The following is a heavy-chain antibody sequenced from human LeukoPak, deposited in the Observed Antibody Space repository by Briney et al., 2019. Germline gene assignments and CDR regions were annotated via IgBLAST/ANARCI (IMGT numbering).Heavy chain of an antibody. CDR2: INPNSGGT. Sequence: ASVKVSCKASGYTFTDYYVHWVRQAPGQGLEWMGGINPNSGGTNFAQKFQGRVTMTRGTSIRTVYLEMSSLRSDDTALYYCARAKYLDYWGQGTPVTVSS. CDR3: ARAKYLDY. CDR1: GYTFTDYY. J-gene: IGHJ4*02. V-gene: IGHV1-2*02.